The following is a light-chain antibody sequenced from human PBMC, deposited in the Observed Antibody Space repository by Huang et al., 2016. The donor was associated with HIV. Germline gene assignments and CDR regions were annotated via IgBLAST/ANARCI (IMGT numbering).Light chain of an antibody. CDR2: AAS. CDR1: QDISSW. Sequence: DIQMTQSPSSVSASVGDRVTITCRASQDISSWLAWYQQKPGKAPKLLIYAASSLQSGVPSRVSGSGSGTDFTLTISSLQPEDFATYYCQQGNSFMLTFGGGTKVEIK. CDR3: QQGNSFMLT. V-gene: IGKV1-12*01. J-gene: IGKJ4*01.